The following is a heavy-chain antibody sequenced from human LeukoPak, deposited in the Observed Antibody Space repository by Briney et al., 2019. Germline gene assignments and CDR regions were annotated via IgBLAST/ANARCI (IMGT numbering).Heavy chain of an antibody. D-gene: IGHD4-17*01. CDR2: IYHSGST. V-gene: IGHV4-38-2*02. Sequence: SETLSLTCTVSGYSISSGYYWGRIRQPPGKGLEWIGSIYHSGSTYYNPSLKSRVTISVDTSKNQFSLKLSSVTAADTAVYYCASPYGDLNYWGQGTLVTVSS. J-gene: IGHJ4*02. CDR1: GYSISSGYY. CDR3: ASPYGDLNY.